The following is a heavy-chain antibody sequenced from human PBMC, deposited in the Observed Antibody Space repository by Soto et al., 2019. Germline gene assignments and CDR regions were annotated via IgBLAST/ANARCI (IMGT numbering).Heavy chain of an antibody. CDR2: ISAYNGNT. D-gene: IGHD2-2*01. CDR3: ARAMRQQYYYYYMDV. V-gene: IGHV1-18*01. Sequence: ASVKVSCKASGYTFTSYGISWVRQAPGQGLEWMGWISAYNGNTNYAQKLQGRVTMTTDTSTSTAYMELRSLRSDDTAVYYCARAMRQQYYYYYMDVWGKGTTVTVSS. J-gene: IGHJ6*03. CDR1: GYTFTSYG.